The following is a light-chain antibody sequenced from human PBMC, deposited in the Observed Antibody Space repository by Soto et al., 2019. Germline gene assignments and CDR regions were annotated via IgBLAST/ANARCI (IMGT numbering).Light chain of an antibody. CDR2: AIT. CDR3: SAYAGTNNYV. Sequence: SVLTQPPSASGSPGQSVTISCTGTRSDVGGYDYVSWYQQHPDKAPKLIIYAITKRPSGVPDRFSGSKSGNTASLTVSGLQPDDEANYYCSAYAGTNNYVFGSGTKLTVL. J-gene: IGLJ1*01. V-gene: IGLV2-8*01. CDR1: RSDVGGYDY.